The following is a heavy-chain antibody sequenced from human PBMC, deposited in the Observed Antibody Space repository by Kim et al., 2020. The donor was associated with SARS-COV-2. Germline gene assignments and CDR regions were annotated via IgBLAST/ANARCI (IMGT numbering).Heavy chain of an antibody. J-gene: IGHJ4*02. D-gene: IGHD3-10*01. CDR2: T. Sequence: TNYAKKLQGRVTMTTDTSTSTAYMELRSLRSDDTAVYYCARPMVRGALDYWGQGTLVTVSS. V-gene: IGHV1-18*01. CDR3: ARPMVRGALDY.